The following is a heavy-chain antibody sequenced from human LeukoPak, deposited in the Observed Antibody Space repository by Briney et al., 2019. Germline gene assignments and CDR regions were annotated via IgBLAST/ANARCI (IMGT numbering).Heavy chain of an antibody. Sequence: GGSLRLSCAASGFTFSSYAMSWVRQAPGKGPDWVTGISGNGDTTYYADSVKGRFTISRDNSKNTLYLQMNNLGVEDTAVYFCARRDNPDSSTYAPLFDNWGQGTLSPSPQ. J-gene: IGHJ4*02. CDR2: ISGNGDTT. D-gene: IGHD3-22*01. CDR1: GFTFSSYA. CDR3: ARRDNPDSSTYAPLFDN. V-gene: IGHV3-23*01.